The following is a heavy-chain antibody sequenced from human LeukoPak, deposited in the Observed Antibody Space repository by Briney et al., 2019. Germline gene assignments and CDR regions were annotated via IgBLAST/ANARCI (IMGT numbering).Heavy chain of an antibody. J-gene: IGHJ4*02. CDR2: IHYSGST. D-gene: IGHD6-19*01. Sequence: PSETLSLTCTVSGGTISSYYWNWIRQPPGKGLEWIGYIHYSGSTKYNPSLESRVTISVDTSKNQFSLKLSSVTAADTAVYYCARWYSSGWAFDYWAREPWSPSPQ. V-gene: IGHV4-59*08. CDR3: ARWYSSGWAFDY. CDR1: GGTISSYY.